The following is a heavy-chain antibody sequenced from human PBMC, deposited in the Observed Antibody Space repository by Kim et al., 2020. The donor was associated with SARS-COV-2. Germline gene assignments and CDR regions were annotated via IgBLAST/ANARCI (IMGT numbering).Heavy chain of an antibody. Sequence: TYYNPSLKSRVTISVDTSKNQFSLKLSSVTAADTAVYYCARGKPGHAFDIWGQGTMVTVSS. CDR3: ARGKPGHAFDI. V-gene: IGHV4-31*02. J-gene: IGHJ3*02. CDR2: T.